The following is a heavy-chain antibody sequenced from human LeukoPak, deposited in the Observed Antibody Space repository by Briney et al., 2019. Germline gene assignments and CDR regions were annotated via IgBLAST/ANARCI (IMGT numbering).Heavy chain of an antibody. CDR2: INPSDGAT. CDR1: GYTFTMYY. CDR3: ARAGYDYGDSSDF. V-gene: IGHV1-46*01. D-gene: IGHD4-17*01. Sequence: AASVKVSCKASGYTFTMYYIHWVRQAPGQGLEWMGMINPSDGATTYAQRFQGRVTMTRDMSTTTVYMDLRSLRSEDTAVYFCARAGYDYGDSSDFWGQGTLVTVSS. J-gene: IGHJ4*02.